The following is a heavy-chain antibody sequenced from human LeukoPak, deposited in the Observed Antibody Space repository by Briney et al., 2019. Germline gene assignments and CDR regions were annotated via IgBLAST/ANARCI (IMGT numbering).Heavy chain of an antibody. CDR1: GYTFTSYY. V-gene: IGHV1-24*01. Sequence: ASVKVSCKASGYTFTSYYMHWVRQAPGKGLEWMGGFDPEDGETIYAQKFQGRVTMTEDTSTDTAYMELSSLRSEDTAVYYCATGHCSSTSCYSDNWFDPWGQGTLVTVSS. J-gene: IGHJ5*02. CDR2: FDPEDGET. D-gene: IGHD2-2*01. CDR3: ATGHCSSTSCYSDNWFDP.